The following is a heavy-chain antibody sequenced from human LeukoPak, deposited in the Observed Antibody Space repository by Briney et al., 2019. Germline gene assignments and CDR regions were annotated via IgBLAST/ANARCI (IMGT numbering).Heavy chain of an antibody. CDR1: GGTFSSYA. V-gene: IGHV1-69*04. J-gene: IGHJ6*02. CDR3: ARGTSITIFGVVIRSEMGYGMDV. CDR2: IIPILGIA. D-gene: IGHD3-3*01. Sequence: GASVKVSCKASGGTFSSYAISWVRQAPGQGLEWMGRIIPILGIANYAQKFQGRVTITADKSTSTAYMELSSLRSEDTAVYYCARGTSITIFGVVIRSEMGYGMDVWGQGTTVTVSS.